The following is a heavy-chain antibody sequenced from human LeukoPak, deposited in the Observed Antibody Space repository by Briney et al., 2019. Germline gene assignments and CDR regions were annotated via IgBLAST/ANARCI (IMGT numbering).Heavy chain of an antibody. CDR3: ATDRGGSSSWIDY. CDR1: GGSISSYY. D-gene: IGHD6-13*01. V-gene: IGHV4-59*01. CDR2: IYYSGST. Sequence: SETLSLTCTVSGGSISSYYWSWIRQPPGKGLEWIGYIYYSGSTSYKSSLKSRVTISVDTSKNQFSLKLSSVTAADTAVYYCATDRGGSSSWIDYWGQGTLVTVSS. J-gene: IGHJ4*02.